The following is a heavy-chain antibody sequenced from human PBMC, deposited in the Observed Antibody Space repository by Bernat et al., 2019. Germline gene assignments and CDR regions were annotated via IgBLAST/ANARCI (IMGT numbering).Heavy chain of an antibody. Sequence: QLQLQESGPGLVKPSETLSLTCTVSGGSISSSSYYWGWIRQPPGKGLEWIGSIYYSGSTYYNPSLKSRVPISVDTSKNQFALKLSSVTAADTAVYYCAARPGGYYDSSGYYGYWGQGTLVTVSS. J-gene: IGHJ4*02. V-gene: IGHV4-39*01. CDR3: AARPGGYYDSSGYYGY. CDR2: IYYSGST. CDR1: GGSISSSSYY. D-gene: IGHD3-22*01.